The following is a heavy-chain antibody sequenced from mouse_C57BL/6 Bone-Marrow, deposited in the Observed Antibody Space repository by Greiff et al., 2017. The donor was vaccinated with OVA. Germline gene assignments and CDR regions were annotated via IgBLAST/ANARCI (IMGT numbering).Heavy chain of an antibody. D-gene: IGHD2-1*01. CDR1: GYSITSGYY. V-gene: IGHV3-6*01. Sequence: EVQLQESGPGLVKPSQSLSLTCSVTGYSITSGYYWNWIRQFPGNKLEWMGYISYDGSNNYNPSLKNRISITRDTSKNQFFLKLNSVTTEDTATYYCARKGIYYGNLYAMDYWGQGTSVTVSS. CDR3: ARKGIYYGNLYAMDY. J-gene: IGHJ4*01. CDR2: ISYDGSN.